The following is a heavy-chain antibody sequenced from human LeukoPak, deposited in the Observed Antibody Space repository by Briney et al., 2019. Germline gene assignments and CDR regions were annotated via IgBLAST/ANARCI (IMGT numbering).Heavy chain of an antibody. CDR3: ARAFPEYYYDSSGYYYVTVRYFDY. V-gene: IGHV4-59*01. Sequence: SETLSLTCTVSGDSISSYYWSWIRQPPGKGLEWIGYIYYSGNTNYNPSLKSRVTISVDTSKNQFSLKLSSVTAADTAVYYCARAFPEYYYDSSGYYYVTVRYFDYWGQGTLVTVSS. CDR1: GDSISSYY. J-gene: IGHJ4*02. D-gene: IGHD3-22*01. CDR2: IYYSGNT.